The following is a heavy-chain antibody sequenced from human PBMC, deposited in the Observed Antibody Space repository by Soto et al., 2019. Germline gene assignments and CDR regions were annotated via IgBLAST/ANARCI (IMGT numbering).Heavy chain of an antibody. J-gene: IGHJ4*02. CDR3: AHRLAATGLFDY. CDR1: GFSLSTSGVG. D-gene: IGHD6-13*01. V-gene: IGHV2-5*02. CDR2: IYWDDDK. Sequence: QITLKESGPTLVKPTQTLTLTCTFSGFSLSTSGVGVGWIRQPPGKALEWLALIYWDDDKRYSPSLKSRLTITKDTSKNPVVLTMTSMDPVDTATYYCAHRLAATGLFDYWGQGTLVTVSS.